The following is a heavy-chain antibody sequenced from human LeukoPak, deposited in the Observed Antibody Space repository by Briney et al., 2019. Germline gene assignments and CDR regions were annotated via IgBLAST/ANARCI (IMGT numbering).Heavy chain of an antibody. CDR2: INHSGST. V-gene: IGHV4-34*01. CDR1: GGSFSPYY. D-gene: IGHD2-21*02. J-gene: IGHJ4*02. Sequence: SETLSLTCAVYGGSFSPYYWSWIRQPPGKGLEWIGEINHSGSTNYNPSLKSRVTISVDTSKNPFSLRLSSVTAADTAVYYCARGGFYCGGDCYVDYWGQGTLVTVSS. CDR3: ARGGFYCGGDCYVDY.